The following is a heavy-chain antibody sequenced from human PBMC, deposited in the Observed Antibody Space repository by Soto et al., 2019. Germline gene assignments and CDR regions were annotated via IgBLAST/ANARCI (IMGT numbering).Heavy chain of an antibody. CDR3: ARLTTYDSIGYYGY. Sequence: EVQLVESGGGLVKPGGSLRLSCAASGFTFSSYSMNWVHQAPGKGLEWVSSISSSSSYIYYADSVKGRFTISRANAKNSLYLQMKSPRVEDTAVYSCARLTTYDSIGYYGYWGQGTLVTVSS. D-gene: IGHD3-22*01. CDR2: ISSSSSYI. V-gene: IGHV3-21*01. J-gene: IGHJ4*01. CDR1: GFTFSSYS.